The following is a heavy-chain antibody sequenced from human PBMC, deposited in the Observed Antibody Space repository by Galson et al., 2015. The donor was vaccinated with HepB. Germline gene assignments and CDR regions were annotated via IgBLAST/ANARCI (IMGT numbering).Heavy chain of an antibody. Sequence: QSGAEVKKPGESLKISCKGSGYSFSSYWIAWVRQMPGKGLEWMGIIYPGDSNIRYSPSFQGQVTISADKSISTAYLQWSSLKASDTGMYYCTRRAAVVRYLDWVPDYWGQGTLVTVSS. CDR2: IYPGDSNI. CDR3: TRRAAVVRYLDWVPDY. CDR1: GYSFSSYW. V-gene: IGHV5-51*01. D-gene: IGHD3-9*01. J-gene: IGHJ4*02.